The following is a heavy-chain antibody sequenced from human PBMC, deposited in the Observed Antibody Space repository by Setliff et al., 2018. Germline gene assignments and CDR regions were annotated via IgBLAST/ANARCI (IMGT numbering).Heavy chain of an antibody. J-gene: IGHJ4*02. CDR2: ISWNSGSI. V-gene: IGHV3-9*01. D-gene: IGHD3-10*01. Sequence: PGGSLRLSCAASGFTFDDYAMHWVRQAPGKGLEWVSGISWNSGSIGYADSVKGRFTISRDNAKNSLYLQMNILEVEDTAVYYCVRDWASGDDHWGRGTLVTVSS. CDR3: VRDWASGDDH. CDR1: GFTFDDYA.